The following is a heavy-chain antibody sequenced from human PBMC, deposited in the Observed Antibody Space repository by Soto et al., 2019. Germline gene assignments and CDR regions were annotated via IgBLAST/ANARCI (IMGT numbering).Heavy chain of an antibody. J-gene: IGHJ4*02. V-gene: IGHV2-5*02. D-gene: IGHD3-22*01. Sequence: SGPTLVNPTQTLTLTCTFSGFSLSTSGVGVGWIRQPPGKALEWLSLIFWDDDKRHSPSLKSRITVTKDTSKNEVGLTMTSMDPVDTATYYCAHFTNYYDSSGYYLYYFEYWGQGTPVTVSS. CDR3: AHFTNYYDSSGYYLYYFEY. CDR1: GFSLSTSGVG. CDR2: IFWDDDK.